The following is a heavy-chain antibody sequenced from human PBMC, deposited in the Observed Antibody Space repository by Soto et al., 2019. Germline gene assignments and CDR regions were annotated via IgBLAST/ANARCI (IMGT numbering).Heavy chain of an antibody. CDR2: ISGSCGST. CDR1: GFTFSSYA. CDR3: AKDLYSYCSGGSCYPKNYYYYYMDV. D-gene: IGHD2-15*01. V-gene: IGHV3-23*01. Sequence: GGSLRLSCAASGFTFSSYAMSWVRQAPGKGLEWVSAISGSCGSTYYADSVKGRFTISRDNSKKTLYLQMNSLRAEDTAVYYCAKDLYSYCSGGSCYPKNYYYYYMDVWGKGTTVTVSS. J-gene: IGHJ6*03.